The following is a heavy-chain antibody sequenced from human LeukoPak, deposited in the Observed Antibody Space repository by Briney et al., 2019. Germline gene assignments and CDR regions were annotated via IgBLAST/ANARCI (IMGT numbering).Heavy chain of an antibody. D-gene: IGHD6-6*01. CDR3: ARSPVLYSSSSDYFDY. V-gene: IGHV4-38-2*02. CDR1: GYSISSGYY. Sequence: PSETLSLTCTVSGYSISSGYYWGWIRPPPGKGLEWIGSIYHSGSTYYNPSLKSRVTISVDTSKNQFSLKLSSVTAADTAVYYCARSPVLYSSSSDYFDYWGQGTLVTVSS. CDR2: IYHSGST. J-gene: IGHJ4*02.